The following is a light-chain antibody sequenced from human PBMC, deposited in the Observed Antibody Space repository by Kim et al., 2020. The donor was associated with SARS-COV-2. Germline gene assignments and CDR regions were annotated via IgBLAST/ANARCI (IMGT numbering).Light chain of an antibody. CDR3: QQYSSYSWT. CDR1: QRIHKW. Sequence: GDRVTITCRASQRIHKWLAWYQQKPGNAPKVLIYDASILESGAPSRFSGSGSGTEFTLTISSLQPDDFATYYCQQYSSYSWTFGQGTKVDI. CDR2: DAS. V-gene: IGKV1-5*01. J-gene: IGKJ1*01.